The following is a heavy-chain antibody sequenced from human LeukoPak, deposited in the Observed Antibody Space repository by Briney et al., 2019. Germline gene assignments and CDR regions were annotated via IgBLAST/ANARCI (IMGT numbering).Heavy chain of an antibody. CDR1: GFTISSNY. V-gene: IGHV3-23*01. Sequence: GGSLRLSCAASGFTISSNYMSWVRQAPGKGLEWVSAISGSGGSTYYADSVKGRFTISRDNSKNTLYLQMNSLRAEDTAVYYCAKDSSSSWFGGDSKWGQGTLVTVSS. J-gene: IGHJ4*02. D-gene: IGHD6-13*01. CDR2: ISGSGGST. CDR3: AKDSSSSWFGGDSK.